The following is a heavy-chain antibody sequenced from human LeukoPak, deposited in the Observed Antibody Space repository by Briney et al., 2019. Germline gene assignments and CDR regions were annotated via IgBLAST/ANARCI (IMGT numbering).Heavy chain of an antibody. CDR3: ARGTYYYDSSGYSVFDY. CDR2: IHRSGSP. V-gene: IGHV4-4*02. D-gene: IGHD3-22*01. CDR1: LDSTTSNF. J-gene: IGHJ4*02. Sequence: SETLSLTCTVSLDSTTSNFWSWVRQPPGKGLEWIGEIHRSGSPNYNPSLQSRVTISIDRSRNQIALELSSVTAADTAVYYCARGTYYYDSSGYSVFDYWGQGTLVTVSS.